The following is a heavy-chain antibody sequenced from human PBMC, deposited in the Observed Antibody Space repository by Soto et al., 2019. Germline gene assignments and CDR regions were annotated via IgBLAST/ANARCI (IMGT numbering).Heavy chain of an antibody. CDR2: IIPIFGTA. Sequence: SVKVSCKASGGTFSSYAISWVRQAPGQGLEWMGGIIPIFGTANYAQKFQGRVTITADESTSTAYMELSSLRSEDTAVYYCARHYDFWSGPFDYWAQGTLVTVSS. V-gene: IGHV1-69*13. CDR3: ARHYDFWSGPFDY. D-gene: IGHD3-3*01. J-gene: IGHJ4*02. CDR1: GGTFSSYA.